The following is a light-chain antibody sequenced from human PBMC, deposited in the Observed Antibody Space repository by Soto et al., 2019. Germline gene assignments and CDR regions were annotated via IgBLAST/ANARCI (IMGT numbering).Light chain of an antibody. V-gene: IGLV2-14*01. CDR1: SSDVGGYNY. Sequence: QSVLSAPASVSGSTGLSITIFRTGTSSDVGGYNYVSWYQQHPGKAPKLMIYDVSNRPSGVSNRFSGSKSGNTASLTISGLQAEDEADYYCSSYTSSSTQLYAFGTGTKVTVL. CDR3: SSYTSSSTQLYA. CDR2: DVS. J-gene: IGLJ1*01.